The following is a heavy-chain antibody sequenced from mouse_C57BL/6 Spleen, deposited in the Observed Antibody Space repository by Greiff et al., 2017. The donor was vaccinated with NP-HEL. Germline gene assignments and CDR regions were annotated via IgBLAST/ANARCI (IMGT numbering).Heavy chain of an antibody. CDR3: ARGDGNYGWYFDV. J-gene: IGHJ1*03. D-gene: IGHD2-1*01. Sequence: VQLQQPGAELVRPGSSVKLSCKASGYTFTSYWMHWVKQRPIQGLEWIGNIDPSDSETHYNQKFKDKATLTVDKSSSTAYMQLSSLTSEDSAVYYCARGDGNYGWYFDVWGTGTTVTVSS. CDR1: GYTFTSYW. V-gene: IGHV1-52*01. CDR2: IDPSDSET.